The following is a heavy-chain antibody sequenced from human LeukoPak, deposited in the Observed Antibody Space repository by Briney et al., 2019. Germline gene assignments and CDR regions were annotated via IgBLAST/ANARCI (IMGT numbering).Heavy chain of an antibody. Sequence: GGSLRLSCAASGFTFRSYGMHWVRQAPGKGLEWVAFISYDASNEDYADSVKGRFTISRDNSKSTLYLQMNSLRPEDTAVYYCAKVNSGFDASAFDYWGQGTLVTVSS. CDR2: ISYDASNE. J-gene: IGHJ4*02. CDR3: AKVNSGFDASAFDY. D-gene: IGHD5-12*01. V-gene: IGHV3-30*18. CDR1: GFTFRSYG.